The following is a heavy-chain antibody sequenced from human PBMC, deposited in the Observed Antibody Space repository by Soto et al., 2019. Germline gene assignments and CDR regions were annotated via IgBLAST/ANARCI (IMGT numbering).Heavy chain of an antibody. Sequence: GGSLRLSCVTSGFDFSYYWIHWIRQAPGKGLVWVSRIDPDGTTTNYADSVKGRFTVSRDNAKDTAYLQMDSLTADDTALYYCTRGLRPSSAGTGAYWGLGTLVTVSS. CDR3: TRGLRPSSAGTGAY. V-gene: IGHV3-74*01. D-gene: IGHD1-1*01. CDR1: GFDFSYYW. CDR2: IDPDGTTT. J-gene: IGHJ1*01.